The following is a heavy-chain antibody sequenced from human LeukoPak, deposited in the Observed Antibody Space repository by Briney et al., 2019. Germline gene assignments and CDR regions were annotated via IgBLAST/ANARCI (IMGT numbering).Heavy chain of an antibody. J-gene: IGHJ4*02. CDR1: GYSFPTFW. CDR3: AGLPGYSGYDRHFDY. Sequence: GESLKISCKGSGYSFPTFWIGWVRQMPGKGLEWMGIIYPGDSDTRYSPSFQGQVTISADKSLSTAYLQWSSLKASDIAMYYCAGLPGYSGYDRHFDYWGQGTLVTVSS. D-gene: IGHD5-12*01. V-gene: IGHV5-51*01. CDR2: IYPGDSDT.